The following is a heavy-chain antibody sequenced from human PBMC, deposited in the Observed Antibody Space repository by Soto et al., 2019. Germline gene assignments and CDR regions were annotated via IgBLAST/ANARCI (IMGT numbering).Heavy chain of an antibody. D-gene: IGHD3-22*01. V-gene: IGHV1-24*01. CDR2: FDPEDGET. J-gene: IGHJ3*01. Sequence: EASVKVSCKVSGYTLIELSMHWVRQAPGKGLEWMGGFDPEDGETIYAQKFQGRVTMTEDTSTDTAYMELSSLRSEDTAVYYCAIAMIVVVTPKGAFDLWGQGTMVTVS. CDR1: GYTLIELS. CDR3: AIAMIVVVTPKGAFDL.